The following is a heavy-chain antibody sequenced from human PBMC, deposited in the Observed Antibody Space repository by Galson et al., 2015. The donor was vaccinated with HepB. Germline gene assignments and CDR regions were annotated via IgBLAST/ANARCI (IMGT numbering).Heavy chain of an antibody. CDR3: AKNTRWGSRGGHADY. CDR2: ISSSSSTM. CDR1: GFTFSSYS. Sequence: SLRLSCAASGFTFSSYSMNWVRQAPGKGLEWVSYISSSSSTMYYADSVKGRFTISRDNAKNSLYLQMNSLRDEDTAVYYCAKNTRWGSRGGHADYWGQGTLVTVSS. V-gene: IGHV3-48*02. D-gene: IGHD7-27*01. J-gene: IGHJ4*02.